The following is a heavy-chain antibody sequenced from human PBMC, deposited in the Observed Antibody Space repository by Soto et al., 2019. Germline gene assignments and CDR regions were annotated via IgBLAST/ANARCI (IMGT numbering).Heavy chain of an antibody. CDR2: VSPNSGNT. CDR3: ARAYGAAAFDL. Sequence: QVQLVQSGAEVRKSGASVKVSCKASGYTFSGFDIHWVRQATGQGLEWMGWVSPNSGNTGYAQRFQGRLTMTRDTSKSTAYMEIKSLTSEDTAMYYCARAYGAAAFDLWGQGTLVTVSS. V-gene: IGHV1-8*02. J-gene: IGHJ5*02. D-gene: IGHD3-10*01. CDR1: GYTFSGFD.